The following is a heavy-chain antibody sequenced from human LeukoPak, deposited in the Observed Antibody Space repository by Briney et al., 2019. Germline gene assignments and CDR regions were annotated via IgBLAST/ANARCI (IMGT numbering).Heavy chain of an antibody. J-gene: IGHJ5*02. Sequence: SETLSLTCTVSGGSISSGGYYWSWIRQHPGKGLEWIGYIYYSGSTYYNPSLKSRVTISVDTSKNQFSLKLSSVTAADTAVHYCAREGLRYCSSTSCKGEDWFDPWGQGTLVTVSS. CDR3: AREGLRYCSSTSCKGEDWFDP. D-gene: IGHD2-2*01. CDR2: IYYSGST. V-gene: IGHV4-31*03. CDR1: GGSISSGGYY.